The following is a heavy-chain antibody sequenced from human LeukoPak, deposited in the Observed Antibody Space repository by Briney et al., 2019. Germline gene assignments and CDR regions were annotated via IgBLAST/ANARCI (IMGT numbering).Heavy chain of an antibody. D-gene: IGHD5-18*01. CDR2: MNPNSGNT. Sequence: ASVKVPCKASGYTFTSYDINWVRQATGQGLEWMGWMNPNSGNTGYAQKFQGRVTITADKSTSTAYMELSSLRSEDTAVYYCAVLGGYNYASEYFDSWGQGTLVTVSS. CDR1: GYTFTSYD. J-gene: IGHJ4*02. CDR3: AVLGGYNYASEYFDS. V-gene: IGHV1-8*03.